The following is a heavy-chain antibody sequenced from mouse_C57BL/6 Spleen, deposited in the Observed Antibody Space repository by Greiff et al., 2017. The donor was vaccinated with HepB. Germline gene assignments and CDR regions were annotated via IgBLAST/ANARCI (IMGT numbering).Heavy chain of an antibody. D-gene: IGHD2-1*01. CDR1: GFTFSDYY. V-gene: IGHV5-16*01. CDR3: ARDRNYPSYAMDY. J-gene: IGHJ4*01. Sequence: EVKLMESEGGLVQPGSSMKLSCTASGFTFSDYYMAWVRQVPEKGLEWVANINYDGSSTYYLDSLKSRFIISRDNAKNILYLQMSSLKSEDTATYYCARDRNYPSYAMDYWGQGTSVTVSS. CDR2: INYDGSST.